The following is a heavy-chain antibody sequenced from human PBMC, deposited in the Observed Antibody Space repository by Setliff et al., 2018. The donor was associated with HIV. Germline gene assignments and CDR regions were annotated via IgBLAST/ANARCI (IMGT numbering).Heavy chain of an antibody. CDR1: GGSVNGHY. V-gene: IGHV4-59*02. J-gene: IGHJ4*02. D-gene: IGHD2-15*01. CDR3: ATDPTSYCTGGNCHSGRFAS. Sequence: VSGGSVNGHYWNWIRLTPGKGLEWIGSISYSGSTNYNPSLKSRVTISVDTSRNEFSLKLSSVTAADTAVYYCATDPTSYCTGGNCHSGRFASWGQGTLVTVSS. CDR2: ISYSGST.